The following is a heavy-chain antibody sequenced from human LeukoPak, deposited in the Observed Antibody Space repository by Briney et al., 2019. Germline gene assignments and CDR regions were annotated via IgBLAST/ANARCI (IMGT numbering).Heavy chain of an antibody. Sequence: SETLSLTCDVSGGSITQTNYWTWVRPPPGKGLEWIGEVNLQGSTNYNPSLTGRVAISVDTSENHVSLQLTSVTAADTAVYYCAREGGPYRPLDYSGQGTLVTVS. J-gene: IGHJ4*02. V-gene: IGHV4-4*02. D-gene: IGHD3-16*01. CDR1: GGSITQTNY. CDR3: AREGGPYRPLDY. CDR2: VNLQGST.